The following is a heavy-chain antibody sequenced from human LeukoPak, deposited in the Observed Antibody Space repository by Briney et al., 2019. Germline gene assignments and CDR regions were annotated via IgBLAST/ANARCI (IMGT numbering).Heavy chain of an antibody. V-gene: IGHV4-34*12. CDR3: ARRTGTGYYYDSPV. Sequence: SETLSLTCAVYGGSFSGYYWSWIRQPPGKGLEWIGSIFYSGNTYYNPSLKSRVTISVDTSKNQFSLKLSSVTAADTAVFYCARRTGTGYYYDSPVWGQGTMVTVSS. CDR1: GGSFSGYY. CDR2: IFYSGNT. J-gene: IGHJ3*01. D-gene: IGHD3-22*01.